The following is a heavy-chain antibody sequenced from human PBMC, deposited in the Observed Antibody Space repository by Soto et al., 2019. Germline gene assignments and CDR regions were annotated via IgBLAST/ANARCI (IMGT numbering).Heavy chain of an antibody. CDR1: GFTFSSYG. J-gene: IGHJ4*02. D-gene: IGHD6-13*01. CDR2: ISYDGSNK. V-gene: IGHV3-30*18. CDR3: AKALKIAAAGTAIFDY. Sequence: QVQLVESGGGVVQPGRSLRLSCAASGFTFSSYGMHWVRQAPGKGLEWVAVISYDGSNKYYADSVKGRFTISRDNSKNTLYLKMHSLRAEDTAVYYCAKALKIAAAGTAIFDYWGQGTLVTVSS.